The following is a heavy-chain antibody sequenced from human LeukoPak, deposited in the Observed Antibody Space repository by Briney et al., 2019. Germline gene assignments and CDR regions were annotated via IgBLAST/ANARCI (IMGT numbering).Heavy chain of an antibody. CDR3: ARDSSYCGGDCYTN. Sequence: SETLFLTCTVSGGSISSSNYYWGWIRQPPGKGLEWIGSIYYSGSTYYNPSLKNQVTISKDTSKNQFSLKLSSVTAADTAVYYCARDSSYCGGDCYTNWGQGTLVTVSS. D-gene: IGHD2-21*01. J-gene: IGHJ1*01. CDR1: GGSISSSNYY. V-gene: IGHV4-39*07. CDR2: IYYSGST.